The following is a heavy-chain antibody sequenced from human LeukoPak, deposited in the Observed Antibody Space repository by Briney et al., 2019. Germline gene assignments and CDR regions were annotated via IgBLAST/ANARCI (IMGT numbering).Heavy chain of an antibody. J-gene: IGHJ4*02. V-gene: IGHV5-51*01. D-gene: IGHD2-8*01. CDR1: GYSFTTYW. CDR3: ARFHGTLYGDS. Sequence: GESLKISCRDSGYSFTTYWIVWVRQMPGKGLELMGIIYPGDSHTRYSPSFQGQVTISADTSISTAYLQWSSLKAADTAMYYCARFHGTLYGDSWGQGTLVTVSS. CDR2: IYPGDSHT.